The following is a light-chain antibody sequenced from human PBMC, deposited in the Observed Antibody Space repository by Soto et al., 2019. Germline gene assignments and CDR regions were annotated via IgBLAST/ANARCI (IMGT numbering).Light chain of an antibody. CDR3: QQYNDNWT. V-gene: IGKV1-5*03. Sequence: DLQMTQSPSTPSASVGDRVTITCRASQSISSWLAWYQQKPGKAPKLLIYKASTLQSGVPSRFSGSGSGTEFTLAISSLQPDDSATYYCQQYNDNWTFGQGTKVDIK. CDR2: KAS. CDR1: QSISSW. J-gene: IGKJ1*01.